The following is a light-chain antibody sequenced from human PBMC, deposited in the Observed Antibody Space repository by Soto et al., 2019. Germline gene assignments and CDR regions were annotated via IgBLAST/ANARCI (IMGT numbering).Light chain of an antibody. J-gene: IGKJ1*01. CDR1: QSISTW. Sequence: DIQMTQSPSTLSASVGDRVTITCRASQSISTWLAWYQQKPRKAPKLLIYDASSLESGVPSRFSGSGSGTDFTLTITSLQPDDFAAYYCQQSDSYSRTFGQGTKVEIK. V-gene: IGKV1-5*01. CDR2: DAS. CDR3: QQSDSYSRT.